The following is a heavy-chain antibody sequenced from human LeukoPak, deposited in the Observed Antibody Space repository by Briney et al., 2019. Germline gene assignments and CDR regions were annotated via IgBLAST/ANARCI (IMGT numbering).Heavy chain of an antibody. CDR2: IYYSGST. CDR1: GGSISSSSYY. CDR3: ARLQHIAGFDY. V-gene: IGHV4-39*01. J-gene: IGHJ4*02. D-gene: IGHD6-13*01. Sequence: SETLSLTCTVSGGSISSSSYYWGWTRQPPGKGLEWIGSIYYSGSTYYNPSLKSRVTISVDTSKNQFSLKLSSVTAADTAVYYCARLQHIAGFDYWGQGTLVTVSS.